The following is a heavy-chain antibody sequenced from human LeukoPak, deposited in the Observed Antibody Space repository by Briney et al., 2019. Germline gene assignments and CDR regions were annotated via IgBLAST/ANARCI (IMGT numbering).Heavy chain of an antibody. Sequence: SGPALVKPTQTLTLTCTFSGFSLSTRGMCVSWIRQPPGKALEWLARIDWDDDKYSSTSLKTRLTISKDTSKNQVVLTMTNTDPVDTATYYCARMATGGYAYDYWGQGTLVTVSS. D-gene: IGHD5-12*01. J-gene: IGHJ4*02. CDR2: IDWDDDK. CDR3: ARMATGGYAYDY. CDR1: GFSLSTRGMC. V-gene: IGHV2-70*11.